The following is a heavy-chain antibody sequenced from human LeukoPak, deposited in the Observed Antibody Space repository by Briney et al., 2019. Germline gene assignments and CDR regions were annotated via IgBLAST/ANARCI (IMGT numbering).Heavy chain of an antibody. CDR1: GGSFSGYY. J-gene: IGHJ6*03. CDR3: ARVSGLVYYYYMDV. Sequence: SETLSLTCAVYGGSFSGYYWSWIRQPPGKGLEWIGVINHSGSTNYNPSLKSRVTISVDTSKNQFSLKLSSVTAADTAVYYCARVSGLVYYYYMDVWGKGTTVTVSS. D-gene: IGHD1-26*01. CDR2: INHSGST. V-gene: IGHV4-34*01.